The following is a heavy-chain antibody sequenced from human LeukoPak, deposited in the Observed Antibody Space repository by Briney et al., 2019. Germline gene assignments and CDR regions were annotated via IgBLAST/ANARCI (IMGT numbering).Heavy chain of an antibody. CDR3: ARHGSESYPFDY. V-gene: IGHV3-7*01. CDR1: GFTLSSYW. D-gene: IGHD3-10*01. CDR2: IKQDGSEK. J-gene: IGHJ4*02. Sequence: GGSLRLSCVASGFTLSSYWMTWVRQAPGRGLEWVANIKQDGSEKYYVDSVKGRFTISRDNAKNSLYLEMNSLRAEDTAVYYCARHGSESYPFDYWGQGTLATVSS.